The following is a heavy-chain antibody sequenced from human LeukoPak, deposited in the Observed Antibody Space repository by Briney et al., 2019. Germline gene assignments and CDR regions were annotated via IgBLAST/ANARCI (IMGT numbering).Heavy chain of an antibody. D-gene: IGHD3-9*01. V-gene: IGHV3-7*01. CDR3: ARVFSTGVLRYFDWLPNPPAFDI. CDR1: GFTFSSYW. J-gene: IGHJ3*02. Sequence: GGSLRLSCAASGFTFSSYWMSWVRQAPGKGLEWVANIKQDGSEKYYVDSVKGRFTISRDNAKNSLYLQMNSLRAEDTAVYYCARVFSTGVLRYFDWLPNPPAFDIWGQGTMVTVSS. CDR2: IKQDGSEK.